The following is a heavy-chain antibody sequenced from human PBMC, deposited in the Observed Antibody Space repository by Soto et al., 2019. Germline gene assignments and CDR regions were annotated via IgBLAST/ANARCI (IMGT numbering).Heavy chain of an antibody. V-gene: IGHV4-39*01. J-gene: IGHJ5*02. D-gene: IGHD3-3*01. Sequence: QLQLQESGPGLVKPSETLSLICTVSGGSITSSDYYWGWIRQPPGKGLEWIGSIYYSGSTSYSPSLKGRVTISIASSKKHFSLMLTSVTAADTALYYCVRHASVYYVSWGQGTLVTVSS. CDR2: IYYSGST. CDR3: VRHASVYYVS. CDR1: GGSITSSDYY.